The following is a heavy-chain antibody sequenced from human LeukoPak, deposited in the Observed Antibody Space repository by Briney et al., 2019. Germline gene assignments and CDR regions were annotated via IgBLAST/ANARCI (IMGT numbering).Heavy chain of an antibody. J-gene: IGHJ4*02. CDR3: TTEYNFNYYDSSGYYY. V-gene: IGHV3-23*01. Sequence: GGSLRLSCAASGFTFSSYAMSWVRQAPGKGLEWVSAISGSGGSTYYADSVKGRFTISRDNSKNTLYLQMNSLRAEDTAVYYCTTEYNFNYYDSSGYYYWGQGTLVTASS. D-gene: IGHD3-22*01. CDR1: GFTFSSYA. CDR2: ISGSGGST.